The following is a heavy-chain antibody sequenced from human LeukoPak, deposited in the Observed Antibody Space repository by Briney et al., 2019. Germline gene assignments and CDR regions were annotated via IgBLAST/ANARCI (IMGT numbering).Heavy chain of an antibody. J-gene: IGHJ6*04. CDR2: ISSSGSTI. CDR3: AELGITMTGGV. Sequence: GGSLRLSCTASDFSVGSNYMTWVRQAPGKGLEWVSYISSSGSTIYYADSVKGRFTISRDNAKNSLYLQMNSLRAEDTAVYYCAELGITMTGGVWGKGTTVTISS. V-gene: IGHV3-48*03. D-gene: IGHD3-10*02. CDR1: DFSVGSNY.